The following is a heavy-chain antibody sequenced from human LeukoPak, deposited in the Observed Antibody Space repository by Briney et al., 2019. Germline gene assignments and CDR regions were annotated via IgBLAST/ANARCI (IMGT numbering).Heavy chain of an antibody. CDR2: ISSSGSTI. CDR3: AREMWRGFVDY. J-gene: IGHJ4*02. D-gene: IGHD3-3*01. Sequence: GGSLRLSCAASGFSFSDYYMSWIRQAPGKGLEWVSYISSSGSTIYYADSVKGRFTISRDNAKNSLYLQMNSLRAEDTAVYYCAREMWRGFVDYWGQGTLVTVSS. V-gene: IGHV3-11*01. CDR1: GFSFSDYY.